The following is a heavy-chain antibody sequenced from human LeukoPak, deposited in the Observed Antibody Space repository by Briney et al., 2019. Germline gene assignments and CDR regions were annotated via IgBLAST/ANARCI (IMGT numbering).Heavy chain of an antibody. Sequence: SETLSLTCNVSGGSISSSSYYWGWIRQPPGKGLEWIGSIYYSGSTYYNPSLKSRVTMSVDTSKNQFSLKLSSVTAADTAVYYCARDIRYCSGGSCHTLARGTWFDPWGQGTLVTVSS. J-gene: IGHJ5*02. V-gene: IGHV4-39*07. D-gene: IGHD2-15*01. CDR3: ARDIRYCSGGSCHTLARGTWFDP. CDR2: IYYSGST. CDR1: GGSISSSSYY.